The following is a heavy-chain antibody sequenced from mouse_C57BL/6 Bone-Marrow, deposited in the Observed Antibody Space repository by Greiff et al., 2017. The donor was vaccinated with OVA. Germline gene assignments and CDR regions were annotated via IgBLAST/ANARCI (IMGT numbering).Heavy chain of an antibody. CDR1: GFTFSSYA. J-gene: IGHJ2*01. CDR3: ASWGDGY. CDR2: ISDGGSYT. Sequence: EVQLQESGGGLVKPGGSLKLSCAASGFTFSSYAMSWVRQTPEKRLEWVATISDGGSYTYYPDNVKGRFTISRDNAKNNLYLQMSHLKSEDTAMYYCASWGDGYWGQGTTLTVSS. D-gene: IGHD3-3*01. V-gene: IGHV5-4*01.